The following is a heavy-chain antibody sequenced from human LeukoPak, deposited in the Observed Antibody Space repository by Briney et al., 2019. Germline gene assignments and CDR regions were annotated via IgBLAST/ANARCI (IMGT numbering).Heavy chain of an antibody. Sequence: SETLSLTCAVSGGSISSGGYSWSWIRQPPGKGLVWIGYIYHSGSTYYNPSLKSRVTISVDRSKSQFSLKLSSVTAADTAVYYCARQFAAAGYYGMDVWGQGTTVTVSS. CDR2: IYHSGST. V-gene: IGHV4-30-2*01. D-gene: IGHD6-13*01. J-gene: IGHJ6*02. CDR3: ARQFAAAGYYGMDV. CDR1: GGSISSGGYS.